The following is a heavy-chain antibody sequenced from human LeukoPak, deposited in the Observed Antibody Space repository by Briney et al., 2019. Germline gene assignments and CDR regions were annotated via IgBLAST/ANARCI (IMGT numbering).Heavy chain of an antibody. V-gene: IGHV1-18*01. CDR1: GYIFINYG. CDR2: ISAENGNT. Sequence: ASVKVSCKASGYIFINYGIGWVRQAPGQGLEWMGWISAENGNTGYVENLQGRVTMTTDTSSSTVYMELRSLRSDDTAVYYCARAGGYSGYEGWGQGTMVTVSS. CDR3: ARAGGYSGYEG. D-gene: IGHD5-12*01. J-gene: IGHJ3*01.